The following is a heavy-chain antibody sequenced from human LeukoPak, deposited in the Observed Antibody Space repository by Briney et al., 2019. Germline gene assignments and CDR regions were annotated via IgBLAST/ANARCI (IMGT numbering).Heavy chain of an antibody. CDR1: GYTFTSYA. D-gene: IGHD3-10*01. CDR3: ARDQGITMVRGPSHYGMDV. CDR2: INTNTGNP. J-gene: IGHJ6*02. V-gene: IGHV7-4-1*02. Sequence: ASVKVSCKASGYTFTSYAMNWVRQAPGQGLEWMGWINTNTGNPTYAQGFTGRFVFSLDTSVSTAYLQISSLKAEDTAVYYCARDQGITMVRGPSHYGMDVWGQGTTVTVSS.